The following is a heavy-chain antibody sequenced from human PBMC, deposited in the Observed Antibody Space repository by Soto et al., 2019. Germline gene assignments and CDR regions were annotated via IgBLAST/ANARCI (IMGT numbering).Heavy chain of an antibody. CDR3: ARRVVPAALGL. CDR1: GGSISSSNW. CDR2: IHLAGST. D-gene: IGHD2-2*01. Sequence: QVQLQESGPGLVKPSGTLSLTCAVSGGSISSSNWWSWVRQPPGKGLEWIGEIHLAGSTKYNPSLKGRVTISLDTSKNQFSLKLTSVTAADTAVYYCARRVVPAALGLWGRGTLVTVSS. J-gene: IGHJ2*01. V-gene: IGHV4-4*02.